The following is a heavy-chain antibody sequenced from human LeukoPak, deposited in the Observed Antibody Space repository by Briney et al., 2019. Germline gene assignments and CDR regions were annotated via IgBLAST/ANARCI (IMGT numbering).Heavy chain of an antibody. CDR1: GFSSSSYW. J-gene: IGHJ4*02. CDR3: VRGKTYSFDY. Sequence: PGGSLRLSCAASGFSSSSYWMHWVRQAPGKGLVWVSRINSDGSSTIYADSVKGRFTISRDNAKNTLYLQMNSLRAEDTAVYYCVRGKTYSFDYWGQGTLITVSS. CDR2: INSDGSST. V-gene: IGHV3-74*01.